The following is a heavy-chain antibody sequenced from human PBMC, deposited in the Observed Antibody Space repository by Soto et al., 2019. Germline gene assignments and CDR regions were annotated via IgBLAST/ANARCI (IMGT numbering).Heavy chain of an antibody. J-gene: IGHJ6*02. CDR1: GFSLNNDRMG. D-gene: IGHD5-18*01. V-gene: IGHV2-26*01. CDR3: ARTTARYSYGRDGPFYYYYGMDV. CDR2: IISVDDI. Sequence: QVTLKESGPVRVKPTETLTLTCSVSGFSLNNDRMGVSWIRQPPGKALEWLAHIISVDDISNSPSLKGRLTISQDTSGSQVVLTLTNIDPVDTATYFCARTTARYSYGRDGPFYYYYGMDVWGQGTAVTVSS.